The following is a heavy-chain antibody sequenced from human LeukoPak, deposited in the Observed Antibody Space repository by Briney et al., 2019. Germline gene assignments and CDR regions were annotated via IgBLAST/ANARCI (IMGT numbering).Heavy chain of an antibody. Sequence: GGSLRLSCGASGSIFRSYWMSWVRQAPGKGLEWVASIQQDGSETYYVDSVKGRFTISRDNAKKSLYLQMNGLRVEDTAVLYCAKDYTYGDHTFDYWGQGTLVTVSS. CDR2: IQQDGSET. J-gene: IGHJ4*02. D-gene: IGHD4-17*01. V-gene: IGHV3-7*01. CDR3: AKDYTYGDHTFDY. CDR1: GSIFRSYW.